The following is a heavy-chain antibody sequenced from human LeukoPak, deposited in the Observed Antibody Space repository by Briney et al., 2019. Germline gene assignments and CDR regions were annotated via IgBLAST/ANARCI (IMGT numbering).Heavy chain of an antibody. CDR3: MRDVAYFASSWHNWFDP. V-gene: IGHV1-18*01. J-gene: IGHJ5*02. CDR2: ISAYTGDT. D-gene: IGHD6-13*01. CDR1: GYSFTTYG. Sequence: GASVKVSCKASGYSFTTYGISWVRQAPGQGLEWMGWISAYTGDTNYAQKFQGRVTMTTDTSTSTAYMELRSLRSDDSAVYYCMRDVAYFASSWHNWFDPWGQGSLVIVAS.